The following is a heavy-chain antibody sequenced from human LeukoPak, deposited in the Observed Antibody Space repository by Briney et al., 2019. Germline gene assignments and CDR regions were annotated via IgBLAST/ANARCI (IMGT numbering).Heavy chain of an antibody. CDR3: ARSEGPFDP. CDR2: ISSGSSHI. CDR1: GFTFSIYR. J-gene: IGHJ5*02. V-gene: IGHV3-21*01. Sequence: PGGSLRLSCAASGFTFSIYRMNWVRQAPGKGLEWVSSISSGSSHISYADSVKGRFTISRDNAKNSLYLQMNSLRAEDTAVYYCARSEGPFDPWGQGTLVTVSS.